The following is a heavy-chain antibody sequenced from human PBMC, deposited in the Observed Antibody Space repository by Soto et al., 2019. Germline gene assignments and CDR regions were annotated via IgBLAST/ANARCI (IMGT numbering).Heavy chain of an antibody. J-gene: IGHJ4*02. CDR3: AVEYCSSASCHMDY. CDR2: IIPILGIA. CDR1: GGTFSSYT. D-gene: IGHD2-2*02. V-gene: IGHV1-69*02. Sequence: QVQLVQSGAEVKKPGSSVKVSCKASGGTFSSYTISWVRQAPGQGLEWMGRIIPILGIANYAQKFQGRVTITADQSSSSAYMELSSLRSEDTVVYYCAVEYCSSASCHMDYWGQGTLVTVSS.